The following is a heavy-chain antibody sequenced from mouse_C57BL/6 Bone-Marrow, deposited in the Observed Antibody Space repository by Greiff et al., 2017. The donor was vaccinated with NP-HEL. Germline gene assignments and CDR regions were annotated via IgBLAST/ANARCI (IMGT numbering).Heavy chain of an antibody. CDR3: ARLYYGSSYWYWYFDV. V-gene: IGHV1-81*01. J-gene: IGHJ1*03. Sequence: QVQLKQSGAELARPGASVKLSCKASGYTFTSYGISWVKQRTGQGLEWIGEIYPRSGNTYYNEKFKGKATLTADKSSSTAYMELRSLTSEDSAVYFCARLYYGSSYWYWYFDVWGTGTTVTVSS. D-gene: IGHD1-1*01. CDR2: IYPRSGNT. CDR1: GYTFTSYG.